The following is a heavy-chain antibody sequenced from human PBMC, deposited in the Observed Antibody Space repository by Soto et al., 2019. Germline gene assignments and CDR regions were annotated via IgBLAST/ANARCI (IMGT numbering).Heavy chain of an antibody. CDR3: TRDISSRYYDL. V-gene: IGHV3-33*01. Sequence: QEQLVESGGGVVQPGTSLRLSCAASRFTFRNYGMHWVRQSPGKGLEWVAVISYDGRTQYYADSVEGRFTISRDNSRNTLDLEMSSLRAEDTAVYYCTRDISSRYYDLWGRGTLVTVSS. CDR2: ISYDGRTQ. J-gene: IGHJ2*01. CDR1: RFTFRNYG.